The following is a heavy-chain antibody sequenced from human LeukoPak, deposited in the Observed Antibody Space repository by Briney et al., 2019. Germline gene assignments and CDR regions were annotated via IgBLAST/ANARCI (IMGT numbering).Heavy chain of an antibody. V-gene: IGHV4-39*07. J-gene: IGHJ6*03. Sequence: PSETLSLTCNVYGGSISSSNYYWGWIRQPPGKGLEWIGSIFYGQSTYTYYNPSLKSQVTISLDTSKSQFSLRLTSVTAADTAVYYCARAYYFYYYMEVWGKGTTVTVSS. CDR3: ARAYYFYYYMEV. CDR2: IFYGQSTYT. CDR1: GGSISSSNYY.